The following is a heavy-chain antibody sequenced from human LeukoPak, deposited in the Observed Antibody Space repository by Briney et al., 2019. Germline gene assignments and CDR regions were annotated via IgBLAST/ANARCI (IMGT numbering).Heavy chain of an antibody. D-gene: IGHD6-13*01. CDR2: FDPEDGET. V-gene: IGHV1-24*01. J-gene: IGHJ4*02. CDR1: GYTLTELS. Sequence: ASVKVSCKVSGYTLTELSMHWVRQAPGKGLEWMGGFDPEDGETIYAQKFQGRVTMTEDTSTDTAYMELSGLRSEDTAVYYCATRYSSSWYFDYWGQGTLVTVSS. CDR3: ATRYSSSWYFDY.